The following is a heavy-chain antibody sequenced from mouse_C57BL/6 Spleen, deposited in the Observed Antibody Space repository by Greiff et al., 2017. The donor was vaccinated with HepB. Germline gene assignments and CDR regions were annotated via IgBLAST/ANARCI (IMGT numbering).Heavy chain of an antibody. Sequence: VQLKESGPGLVKPSQSLSLTCSVTGYSITSGYYWNWIRQFPGNKLEWMGYISYDGSNNYNPSLKNRISITRDTSKNQFFLKLNSVTTEDTATYYCARGYAMDDWGQGTSVTVSS. CDR2: ISYDGSN. CDR1: GYSITSGYY. CDR3: ARGYAMDD. J-gene: IGHJ4*01. V-gene: IGHV3-6*01.